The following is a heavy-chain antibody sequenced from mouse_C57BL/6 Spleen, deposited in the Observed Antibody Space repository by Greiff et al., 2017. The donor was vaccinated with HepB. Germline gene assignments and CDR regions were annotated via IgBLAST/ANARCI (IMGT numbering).Heavy chain of an antibody. J-gene: IGHJ1*03. CDR1: GFTFSDYG. CDR3: ARESNYDWYFDV. V-gene: IGHV5-17*01. D-gene: IGHD2-5*01. CDR2: ISSGSSTI. Sequence: DVMLVESGGGLVKPGGSLKLSCAASGFTFSDYGMHWVRQAPEKGLEWVAYISSGSSTIYYADTVKGRFTISRDNAKNTLFLQMTSLRSEDTAMYYCARESNYDWYFDVWGTGTTVTVSS.